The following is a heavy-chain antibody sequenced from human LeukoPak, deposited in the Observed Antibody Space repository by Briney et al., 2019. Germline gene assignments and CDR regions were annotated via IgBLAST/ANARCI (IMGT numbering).Heavy chain of an antibody. CDR3: ARGPRSLVVPAAILKAHWGFDP. V-gene: IGHV4-34*01. D-gene: IGHD2-2*02. J-gene: IGHJ5*02. CDR2: INHSGST. Sequence: SETLSLPCAVYGGSFSGYYWSWIRQPPGKGLEWIGEINHSGSTNYNPSLKSRVTISVDTSKNQFSLKLSSVTAADTAVYYCARGPRSLVVPAAILKAHWGFDPWGQGTLVTVSS. CDR1: GGSFSGYY.